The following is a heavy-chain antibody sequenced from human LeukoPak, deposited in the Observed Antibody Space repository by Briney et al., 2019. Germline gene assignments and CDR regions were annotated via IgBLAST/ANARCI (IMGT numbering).Heavy chain of an antibody. CDR2: IHNSGNT. CDR3: AREGTTGRNLNWFDS. D-gene: IGHD1-1*01. J-gene: IGHJ5*01. Sequence: SETLSLTCTVSGGSISSYSWSWIRQPPGKGLEWIGHIHNSGNTNYNPSLKSRVTLSVDTSKNQFSLKLSSVTAAGTAVYYCAREGTTGRNLNWFDSWGQGTLVTVSS. V-gene: IGHV4-59*01. CDR1: GGSISSYS.